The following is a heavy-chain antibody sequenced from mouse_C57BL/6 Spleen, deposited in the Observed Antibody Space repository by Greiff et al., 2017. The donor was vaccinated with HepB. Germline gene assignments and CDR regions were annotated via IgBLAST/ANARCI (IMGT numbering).Heavy chain of an antibody. CDR3: ARGHYYGSTLYYFDY. J-gene: IGHJ2*01. V-gene: IGHV1-64*01. CDR2: IHPNSGST. D-gene: IGHD1-1*01. CDR1: GYTFTSYW. Sequence: QVQLQQPGAELVKPGASVKLSCKASGYTFTSYWMHWVKQRPGQGLEWIGMIHPNSGSTNYNEKFKSKATLTVDKSSSTAYMQLSSLTSEDSAVYYFARGHYYGSTLYYFDYWGQGTTLTVSS.